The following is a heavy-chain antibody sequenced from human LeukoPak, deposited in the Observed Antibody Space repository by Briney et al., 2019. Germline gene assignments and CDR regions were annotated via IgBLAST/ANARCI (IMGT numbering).Heavy chain of an antibody. J-gene: IGHJ4*02. CDR3: ARSSGRRGYSYGPTFDY. V-gene: IGHV4-39*07. D-gene: IGHD5-18*01. Sequence: SSETLSLTCAVSGVSISGSYYYWGWIRQPPGKGLEWIGNIYYSGSTNYNPSLKSRVTISVDTSKNQFSLKLSSVTAADTAVYYCARSSGRRGYSYGPTFDYWGQGTLVTVSS. CDR2: IYYSGST. CDR1: GVSISGSYYY.